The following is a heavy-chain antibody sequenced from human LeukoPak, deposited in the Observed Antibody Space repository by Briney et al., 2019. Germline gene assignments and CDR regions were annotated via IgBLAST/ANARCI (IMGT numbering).Heavy chain of an antibody. J-gene: IGHJ4*02. V-gene: IGHV4-30-4*07. CDR2: IYYSGST. Sequence: PSETLSLTCAVSGGSISSGGYSWSWIRQPPGKGLEWIGYIYYSGSTYYNPSLKSRVTISVDTSKNQFSLKLSSVTAADTAVYYCARNLDGYSSGWTDYWGQGTLVTVSS. D-gene: IGHD6-19*01. CDR3: ARNLDGYSSGWTDY. CDR1: GGSISSGGYS.